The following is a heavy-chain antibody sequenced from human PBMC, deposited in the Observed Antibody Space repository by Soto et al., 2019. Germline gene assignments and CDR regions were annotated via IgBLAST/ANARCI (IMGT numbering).Heavy chain of an antibody. Sequence: PGGSLRLSCAASGFTFSSYGMHWVRQAPGKGLEWVAVISYDGSNKYYADSVKGRFTISRDNSKNTLYLQMNSLRAEDTAVYYCAKDTEYCSSWYPWFDPWGKGTLVTVSS. CDR3: AKDTEYCSSWYPWFDP. CDR1: GFTFSSYG. V-gene: IGHV3-30*18. J-gene: IGHJ5*02. CDR2: ISYDGSNK. D-gene: IGHD6-13*01.